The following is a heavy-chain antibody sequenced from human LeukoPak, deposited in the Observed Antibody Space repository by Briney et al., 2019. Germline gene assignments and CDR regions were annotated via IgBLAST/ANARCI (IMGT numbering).Heavy chain of an antibody. V-gene: IGHV3-21*01. CDR2: ISSSSSYI. CDR3: ARDLTSRYNYGRDY. CDR1: GFTFSSYS. J-gene: IGHJ4*02. Sequence: GGSLRLSCAASGFTFSSYSMNWVRQAPGKGLEWVSSISSSSSYIYYADSVKGRFTISRDNAKNSLYLQMNSLRAEDTAVYYCARDLTSRYNYGRDYWGQGTLVTVSS. D-gene: IGHD5-18*01.